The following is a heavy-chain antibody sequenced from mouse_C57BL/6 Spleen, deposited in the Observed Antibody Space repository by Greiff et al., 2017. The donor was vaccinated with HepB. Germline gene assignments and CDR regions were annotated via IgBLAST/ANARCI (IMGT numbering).Heavy chain of an antibody. D-gene: IGHD6-5*01. CDR3: TRGGYRAYADYFDY. CDR1: GYTFTSYW. CDR2: IYPGSGIT. Sequence: QVQLQQPGAELVKPGASVKMSCKASGYTFTSYWITWVKQRPGQGLEWIGDIYPGSGITNYNEKFKSKATLTVDTSSRTAYMQLSSLTSEDTAVYYCTRGGYRAYADYFDYWGQGTTLTVSS. V-gene: IGHV1-55*01. J-gene: IGHJ2*01.